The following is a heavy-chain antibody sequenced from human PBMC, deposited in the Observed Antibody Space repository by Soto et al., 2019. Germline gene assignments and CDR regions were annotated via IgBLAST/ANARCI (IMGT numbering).Heavy chain of an antibody. CDR3: ARGRDNPTDY. Sequence: EVQLVESGGGLVKPGGSLRLSCAASGFTFSSYTIHWVRQAPGKGLEWVSSISSGGSDVYYADSVKGRFTISRDNAKNSLYLQINSLRAEDTAVYYCARGRDNPTDYWGQGTLVTVSS. J-gene: IGHJ4*02. V-gene: IGHV3-21*01. CDR2: ISSGGSDV. CDR1: GFTFSSYT. D-gene: IGHD1-1*01.